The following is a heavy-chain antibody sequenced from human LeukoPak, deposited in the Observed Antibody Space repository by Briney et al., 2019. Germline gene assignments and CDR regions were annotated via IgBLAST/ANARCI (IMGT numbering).Heavy chain of an antibody. Sequence: ASVKVSCKASGYTFTSYGISWVRQAPGQGLEWMGWISAYNGNTNYAQKLQGRVTMTTDTSTSTAYMELRSLRSDDTAVYYCAREASRIDSSGWYSYWFDPWGQGTLVTVSS. D-gene: IGHD6-19*01. CDR1: GYTFTSYG. V-gene: IGHV1-18*01. CDR3: AREASRIDSSGWYSYWFDP. J-gene: IGHJ5*02. CDR2: ISAYNGNT.